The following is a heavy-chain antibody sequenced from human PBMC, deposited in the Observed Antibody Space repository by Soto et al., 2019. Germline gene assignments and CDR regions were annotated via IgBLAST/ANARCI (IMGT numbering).Heavy chain of an antibody. CDR2: ISSDGSST. Sequence: PGGSLRLSCAASGFTFSRYWMHWVRQAPGKGLVWVSRISSDGSSTYYADSVKGRFTISRDNSKNTLYLQMNSLRAEDTAVYYCAREVRVRGFAFDIWGQGTMVTVSS. CDR1: GFTFSRYW. D-gene: IGHD3-3*01. CDR3: AREVRVRGFAFDI. J-gene: IGHJ3*02. V-gene: IGHV3-74*01.